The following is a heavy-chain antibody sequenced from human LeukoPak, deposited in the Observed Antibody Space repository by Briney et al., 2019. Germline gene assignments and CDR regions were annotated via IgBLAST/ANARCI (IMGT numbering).Heavy chain of an antibody. Sequence: GGSRSPSFAASGFTLSSYGMHWFGQAPGRGLEWVAVIWYDGSNKYYADSVKGRFTISRDNSKNTLYLQMNSLRAEDTAVYYCAREAVFDYWGQGTLVTVSS. CDR3: AREAVFDY. CDR2: IWYDGSNK. J-gene: IGHJ4*02. CDR1: GFTLSSYG. V-gene: IGHV3-33*01.